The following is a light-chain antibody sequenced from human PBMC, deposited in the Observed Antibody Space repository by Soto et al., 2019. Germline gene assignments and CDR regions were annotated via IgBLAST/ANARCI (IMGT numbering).Light chain of an antibody. J-gene: IGLJ3*02. CDR3: QAYDYSLTAFV. V-gene: IGLV1-40*01. CDR2: GNR. Sequence: QPVLTQPPSVSGAPGQRVTISCTGNNSNLGAGYDVHWYQQLPGAAPKLVIFGNRNRPSGVPERFSGSKSGTSASLAITGLQAEDEADYCCQAYDYSLTAFVFGGGTKLTVL. CDR1: NSNLGAGYD.